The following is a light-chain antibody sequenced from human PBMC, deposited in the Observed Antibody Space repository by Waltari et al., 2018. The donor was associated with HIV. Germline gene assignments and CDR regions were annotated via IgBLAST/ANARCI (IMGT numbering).Light chain of an antibody. J-gene: IGLJ3*02. Sequence: QSALTQPRSVSGSPGQSVTISCTGTSSDIDGYNYVSWYQQYPGKAPKLMIYDVSERPSGVPDRFSGSKSGNTASLTISGLQAEDETDYYCCSYAGSSWVFGGGTKLTVL. CDR3: CSYAGSSWV. V-gene: IGLV2-11*01. CDR1: SSDIDGYNY. CDR2: DVS.